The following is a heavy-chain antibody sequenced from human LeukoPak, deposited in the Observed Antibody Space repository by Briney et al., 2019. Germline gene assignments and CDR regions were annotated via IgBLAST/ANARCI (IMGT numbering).Heavy chain of an antibody. J-gene: IGHJ4*02. Sequence: SETLSLTCTVSGGSISSYYWSWIRQPPGKGLEWIGYIYYSGSTNYNPSLKSRVTISVDTSKNQFSLKLSSVTAADTAVYYCARGTIAARLRLDYWGQGTLVTVSS. D-gene: IGHD6-6*01. CDR1: GGSISSYY. CDR2: IYYSGST. V-gene: IGHV4-59*08. CDR3: ARGTIAARLRLDY.